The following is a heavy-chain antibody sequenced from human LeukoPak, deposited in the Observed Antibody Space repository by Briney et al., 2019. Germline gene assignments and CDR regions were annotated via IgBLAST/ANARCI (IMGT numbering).Heavy chain of an antibody. CDR1: GFTFSNYA. Sequence: GGSLRLSCAASGFTFSNYAMHWVRQAPGKGLEWVSYISSSGSTIYYADSVKGRFTISRDNAKNSLYLQMNSLRAEDTAVYYCARVRYFDWLGCDIWGQGTMVTVSS. J-gene: IGHJ3*02. D-gene: IGHD3-9*01. V-gene: IGHV3-48*03. CDR3: ARVRYFDWLGCDI. CDR2: ISSSGSTI.